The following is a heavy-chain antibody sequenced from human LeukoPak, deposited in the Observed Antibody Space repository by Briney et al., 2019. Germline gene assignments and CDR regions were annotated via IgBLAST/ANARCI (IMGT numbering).Heavy chain of an antibody. D-gene: IGHD6-13*01. CDR2: INPNSGGT. CDR3: ARHFRYSIGRVNFDY. CDR1: GYTFTVYY. V-gene: IGHV1-2*02. Sequence: ASVKVSCKASGYTFTVYYMHLVRQAPGQGLEWMGWINPNSGGTNYAQKFQGRVTMTRDTSISTAYMELSRLRSDDTAVYYCARHFRYSIGRVNFDYWGQGTLVTVSS. J-gene: IGHJ4*02.